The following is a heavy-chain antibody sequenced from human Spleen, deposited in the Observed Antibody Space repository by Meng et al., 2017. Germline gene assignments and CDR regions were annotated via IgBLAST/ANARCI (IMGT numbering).Heavy chain of an antibody. V-gene: IGHV3-23*04. D-gene: IGHD2-21*02. Sequence: VQLVESGGGLVQPGGSLGLSCAASGFIFSSYAMSWVRQAPGKGLEWVSSITGSGGSTYYADSVKGRFTIPRDNSKNTLYLQMNSLRADDTAVYYCARSWVTASGRYWGQGTLVTVSS. J-gene: IGHJ4*02. CDR2: ITGSGGST. CDR3: ARSWVTASGRY. CDR1: GFIFSSYA.